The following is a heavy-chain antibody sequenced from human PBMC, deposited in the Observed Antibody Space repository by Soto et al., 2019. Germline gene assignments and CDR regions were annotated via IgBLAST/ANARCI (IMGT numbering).Heavy chain of an antibody. D-gene: IGHD1-7*01. Sequence: SVKVSCKASGGTFSSYAISWVRQAPGQGLEWMGGIIPIFGTANYAQKFQGRVTITADKSTSTAYMELSSLRSEDTAVYYCARNPKSTRYNWNSGAMGYYYYGMDVWGQGTTVTVSS. CDR1: GGTFSSYA. CDR3: ARNPKSTRYNWNSGAMGYYYYGMDV. J-gene: IGHJ6*02. V-gene: IGHV1-69*06. CDR2: IIPIFGTA.